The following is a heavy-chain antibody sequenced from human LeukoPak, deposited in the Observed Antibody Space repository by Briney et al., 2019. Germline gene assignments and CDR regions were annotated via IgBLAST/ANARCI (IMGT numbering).Heavy chain of an antibody. D-gene: IGHD2-2*03. CDR2: VWYDESLK. J-gene: IGHJ6*03. CDR3: ATYLGYCTSSNCPYFYMDV. Sequence: GGSLRLSCAASGFTFSTYGMHRVRQAPGKGLEWVAVVWYDESLKYYADSVKGRFTISRDNSKNTLFLQLNSLRAEDTAVYYCATYLGYCTSSNCPYFYMDVWGTGTTVIVSS. V-gene: IGHV3-33*01. CDR1: GFTFSTYG.